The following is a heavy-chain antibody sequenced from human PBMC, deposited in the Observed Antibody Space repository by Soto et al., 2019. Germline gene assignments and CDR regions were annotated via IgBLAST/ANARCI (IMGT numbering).Heavy chain of an antibody. V-gene: IGHV3-74*01. D-gene: IGHD1-26*01. CDR3: ARGGAMGVDY. CDR2: IYFDGITT. Sequence: EGSLRLSCTASGFTFNTHWMHWVRQAPGKGLVWVSRIYFDGITTNYADSVNGRLTVSRDNAKNTVYLHVNTLRDEDTAVYYCARGGAMGVDYWGQGTLVTVSS. CDR1: GFTFNTHW. J-gene: IGHJ4*02.